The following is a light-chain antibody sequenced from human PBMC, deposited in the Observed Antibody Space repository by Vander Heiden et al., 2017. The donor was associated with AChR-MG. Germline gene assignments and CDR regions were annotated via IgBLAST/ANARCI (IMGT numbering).Light chain of an antibody. J-gene: IGKJ1*01. CDR1: QSISSY. Sequence: DIKMTQSPSSLSASVGDRVTITCRASQSISSYLNWYQQKPGKAPKLLIYAASSLQSGVPSRFSGSVSGTDYSLTIASLQPEDFATYYCQQSYSTLWTFGQGTKVEI. V-gene: IGKV1-39*01. CDR2: AAS. CDR3: QQSYSTLWT.